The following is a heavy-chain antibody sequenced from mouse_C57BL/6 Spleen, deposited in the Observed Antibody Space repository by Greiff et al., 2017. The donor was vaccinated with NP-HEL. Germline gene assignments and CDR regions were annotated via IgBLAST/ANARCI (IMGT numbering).Heavy chain of an antibody. CDR3: ARDRDGNYEGWYFDV. J-gene: IGHJ1*03. V-gene: IGHV5-4*01. Sequence: EVKVVESGGGLVKPGGSLKLSCAASGFTFSSYAMSWVRQTPDKRLEWVATISDGGSYTYYPDNVKGRFTISRDNAKNNLYQQMSHLKSEDTAMYYCARDRDGNYEGWYFDVWGTGTTVTVSS. D-gene: IGHD2-1*01. CDR2: ISDGGSYT. CDR1: GFTFSSYA.